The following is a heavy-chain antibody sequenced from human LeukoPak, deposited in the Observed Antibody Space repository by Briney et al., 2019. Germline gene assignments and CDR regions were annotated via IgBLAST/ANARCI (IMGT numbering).Heavy chain of an antibody. V-gene: IGHV1-69*05. CDR1: GGTFSSYA. J-gene: IGHJ6*03. CDR3: ARVSEAGDYYYYYSMDV. CDR2: IIPIFGTA. Sequence: SSVKVSCKASGGTFSSYAISWVRQAPGQGLEWMGRIIPIFGTANYAQKFQGRVTMTRDTSTTTVYTELSSLRSEDTAVYYCARVSEAGDYYYYYSMDVWGKGTTVTVSS. D-gene: IGHD1-14*01.